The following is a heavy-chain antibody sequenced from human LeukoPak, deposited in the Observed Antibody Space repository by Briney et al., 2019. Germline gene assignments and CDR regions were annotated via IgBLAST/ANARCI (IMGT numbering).Heavy chain of an antibody. CDR2: MYHSGST. Sequence: SETLSLTCTVSGYSISSGYYWGWIRQSPGKGLEWIGSMYHSGSTYYNPSFKSRVTISVDTSKNQFSLKLSSVTAADTAVYYCARDSYVGSGWYETRSGAFDIWGQGTMVTVSS. CDR3: ARDSYVGSGWYETRSGAFDI. CDR1: GYSISSGYY. V-gene: IGHV4-38-2*02. D-gene: IGHD6-19*01. J-gene: IGHJ3*02.